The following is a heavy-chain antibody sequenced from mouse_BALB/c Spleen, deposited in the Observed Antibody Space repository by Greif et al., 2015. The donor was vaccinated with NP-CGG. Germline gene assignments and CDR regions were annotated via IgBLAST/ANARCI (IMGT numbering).Heavy chain of an antibody. CDR1: GYTFTSYW. Sequence: QVQLQQSGAELAKPGASVKMSCKASGYTFTSYWMHWVKQRPGQGLEWIGYINPSTGYTEYNQKFKDKATLTADKSSSTAYMQLSSLTSEDSAVYYRARLRLRYFDIWGAGTTVTVSS. CDR3: ARLRLRYFDI. CDR2: INPSTGYT. J-gene: IGHJ1*01. D-gene: IGHD1-2*01. V-gene: IGHV1-7*01.